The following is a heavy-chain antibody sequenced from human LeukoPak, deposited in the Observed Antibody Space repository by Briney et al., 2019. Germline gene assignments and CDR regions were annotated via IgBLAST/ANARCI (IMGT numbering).Heavy chain of an antibody. CDR3: ARQNGRRFGDLWNEN. Sequence: SETLSLTCVVSGYSIGVSYYWAWIRQPPGKGLEWIGSVFHSESPLYNPSLKSRLTILVDTSKNQFSLKLSSVAAADTAVYYCARQNGRRFGDLWNENWGQGIVTVTS. CDR1: GYSIGVSYY. CDR2: VFHSESP. V-gene: IGHV4-38-2*01. D-gene: IGHD3-10*01. J-gene: IGHJ4*02.